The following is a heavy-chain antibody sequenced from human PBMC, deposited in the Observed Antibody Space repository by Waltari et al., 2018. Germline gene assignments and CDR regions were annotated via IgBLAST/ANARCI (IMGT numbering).Heavy chain of an antibody. CDR1: GFTFSSYS. D-gene: IGHD1-20*01. CDR2: ISSSSSYI. Sequence: EVQLVESGGGLVKPGGSLRLSCAASGFTFSSYSMNWVRQAPGKGLEWVSSISSSSSYIYYADSVKGRFTISRDNAKNSLYLQMNSLRAEDTAVYYCARGATYNWNNEFDYWGQGTLVTVSS. J-gene: IGHJ4*02. V-gene: IGHV3-21*01. CDR3: ARGATYNWNNEFDY.